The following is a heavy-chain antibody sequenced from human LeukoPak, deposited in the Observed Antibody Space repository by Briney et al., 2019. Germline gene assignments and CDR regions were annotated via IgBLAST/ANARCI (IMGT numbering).Heavy chain of an antibody. Sequence: PSETLSLTCTVSGGSISSYYWSWIRQPPGKGLEWIGYIYYSGSTNYNPSLKSRVTISVDTSKNQFSLKLSSVTAADTAVYYCASFDYYDSSGLWAWGQGTLVTVSS. CDR3: ASFDYYDSSGLWA. D-gene: IGHD3-22*01. CDR2: IYYSGST. J-gene: IGHJ4*02. CDR1: GGSISSYY. V-gene: IGHV4-59*01.